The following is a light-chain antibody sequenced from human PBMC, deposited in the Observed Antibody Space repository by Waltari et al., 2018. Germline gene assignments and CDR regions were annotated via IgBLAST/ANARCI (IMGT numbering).Light chain of an antibody. CDR3: QQSYSRPLFT. CDR1: QGISSY. Sequence: IQLTQSPSFLSASVGDRVTITCRASQGISSYLAWYQQKPGKAPKLLIYSASTLQSGVPSRFSGRGSGTDFTLSIDPLQPEDFATYFCQQSYSRPLFTFGPGTKVYL. CDR2: SAS. J-gene: IGKJ3*01. V-gene: IGKV1-9*01.